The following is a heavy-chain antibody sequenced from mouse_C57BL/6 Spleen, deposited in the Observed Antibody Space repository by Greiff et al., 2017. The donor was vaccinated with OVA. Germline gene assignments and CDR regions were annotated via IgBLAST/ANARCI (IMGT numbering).Heavy chain of an antibody. J-gene: IGHJ4*01. Sequence: QVQLQQPGTELVKPGASVKLSCKASGYTFTSSWMHWVKQRPGQGLEWIGNINPSNGGTNYNEKFKSKATLTVDKSSSTAYMQLSSLTSEDSAVYYWARWGLYDSNHDAMDYWGQGTSVTVSS. V-gene: IGHV1-53*01. CDR3: ARWGLYDSNHDAMDY. CDR1: GYTFTSSW. D-gene: IGHD2-5*01. CDR2: INPSNGGT.